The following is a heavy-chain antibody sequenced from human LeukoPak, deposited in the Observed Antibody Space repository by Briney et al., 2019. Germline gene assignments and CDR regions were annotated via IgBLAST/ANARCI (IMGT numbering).Heavy chain of an antibody. D-gene: IGHD6-13*01. V-gene: IGHV3-7*01. Sequence: GGSLRLSCAASGFTFSSYWMSWVRQAPGKGLEWVANIKQDGSEKYYVDSVKGRFTISRDNAKNSLYLQMNSLRAEDTAVYYCATYSSSWGGLDGAFDIWGQGTMVTVSS. CDR3: ATYSSSWGGLDGAFDI. CDR1: GFTFSSYW. CDR2: IKQDGSEK. J-gene: IGHJ3*02.